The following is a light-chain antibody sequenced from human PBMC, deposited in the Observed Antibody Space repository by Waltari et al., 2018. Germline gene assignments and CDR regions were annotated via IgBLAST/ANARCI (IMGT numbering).Light chain of an antibody. V-gene: IGLV5-45*02. CDR1: SGVDVGPYS. J-gene: IGLJ3*02. CDR2: YTSDPNK. CDR3: MIWHSSTWV. Sequence: QAVLTQPSSLSASPGASASLTCTLRSGVDVGPYSIYWYQQKPGSPPHFLLRYTSDPNKRQGSGVPSPFSGSKDASANAGILLISGLQSEDEADYYCMIWHSSTWVFGGGTKLTVL.